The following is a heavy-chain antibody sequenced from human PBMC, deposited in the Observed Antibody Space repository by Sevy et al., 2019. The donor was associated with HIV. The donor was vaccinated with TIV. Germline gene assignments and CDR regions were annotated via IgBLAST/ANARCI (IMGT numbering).Heavy chain of an antibody. J-gene: IGHJ4*02. CDR3: AKVGTMVQGAAPFDY. V-gene: IGHV3-23*01. CDR2: ISDSGDST. Sequence: GGSLRLSCAASGFTFSSYAMSWVRQAPGKGLEWVSAISDSGDSTYYADSVKGRFTISRDNSKNTLYLQMNGLRAEDTAVYYCAKVGTMVQGAAPFDYWGQGTLVTVSS. CDR1: GFTFSSYA. D-gene: IGHD3-10*01.